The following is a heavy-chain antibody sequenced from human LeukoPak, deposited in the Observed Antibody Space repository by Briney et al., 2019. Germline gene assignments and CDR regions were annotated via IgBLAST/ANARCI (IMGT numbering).Heavy chain of an antibody. V-gene: IGHV3-30-3*01. J-gene: IGHJ6*02. Sequence: GGSLRLSCAASGFTFSSYAMHWVRQAPGKGLEWVAVISYDGSNKYYADSVKGRFTISRDNAKNTLYLQMNSLRAEDTAVFYCVRDRFYAMDVWGQGTTVTVSS. CDR1: GFTFSSYA. CDR2: ISYDGSNK. CDR3: VRDRFYAMDV.